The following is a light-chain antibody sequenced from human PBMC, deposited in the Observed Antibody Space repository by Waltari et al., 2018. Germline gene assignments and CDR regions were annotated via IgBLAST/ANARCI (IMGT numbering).Light chain of an antibody. CDR2: DVS. V-gene: IGLV2-14*03. CDR3: CSYRTINALDV. CDR1: SSDIGAYNY. Sequence: QSALTQPASVSGSPGQSITIPCTGTSSDIGAYNYISWYQQHLGKAPKLLIYDVSKRPSGVSNRFSGSKSGNTASLTISGLQAEDEADYYCCSYRTINALDVFGGGTKVTVL. J-gene: IGLJ6*01.